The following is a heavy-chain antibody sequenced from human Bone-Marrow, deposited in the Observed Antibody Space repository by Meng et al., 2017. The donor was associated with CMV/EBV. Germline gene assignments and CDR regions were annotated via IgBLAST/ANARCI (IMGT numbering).Heavy chain of an antibody. D-gene: IGHD6-13*01. CDR1: GDSVSSNSAA. CDR3: AGITHRISWPNSFDP. J-gene: IGHJ5*02. Sequence: SQTLSLTCAISGDSVSSNSAAWNWIRQSPVKGLEWIGSIFHSGSAYYNPSLTSRVGISVATSKNLLSLKFRSVTAAETAVYYCAGITHRISWPNSFDPWGQGTLVTVSS. CDR2: IFHSGSA. V-gene: IGHV4-38-2*01.